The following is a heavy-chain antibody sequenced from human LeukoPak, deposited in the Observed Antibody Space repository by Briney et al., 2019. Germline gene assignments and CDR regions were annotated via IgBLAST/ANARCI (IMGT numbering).Heavy chain of an antibody. V-gene: IGHV4-34*01. D-gene: IGHD6-19*01. CDR1: GVPFSNYY. CDR2: INHSGYT. Sequence: PSETLSLTCAASGVPFSNYYWCWVRQSPSQGLEWIGEINHSGYTNYNPSLKSRVTMSIDPSKKQFSLRLTSVTAADAGVYYCTRAVAGHPDWGQGTLVTVSS. J-gene: IGHJ4*02. CDR3: TRAVAGHPD.